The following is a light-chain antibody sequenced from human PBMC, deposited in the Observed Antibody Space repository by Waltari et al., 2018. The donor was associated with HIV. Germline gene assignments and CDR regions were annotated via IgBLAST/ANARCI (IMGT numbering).Light chain of an antibody. V-gene: IGKV1-39*01. CDR1: QSISNY. CDR3: QQSYHTPT. CDR2: AAS. J-gene: IGKJ4*01. Sequence: DIQMTQSPSSLSASVGDRVTITCRASQSISNYLNWYQQKPGKVPKVLIYAASSLQSGVPSRFSGSGSGTDFTLIISSLQPEDFATYYCQQSYHTPTFGGGTKVDIK.